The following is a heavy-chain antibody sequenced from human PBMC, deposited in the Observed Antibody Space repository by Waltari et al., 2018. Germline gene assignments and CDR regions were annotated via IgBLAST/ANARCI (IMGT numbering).Heavy chain of an antibody. D-gene: IGHD2-15*01. Sequence: EVQLVESGGGVRRPGGSLRLSCAASGFNFDDHGMRWVRQAPGKGLEWVSSINWKGGSKCYADSGRGRFTISRDNAKNSLDLQMNSLRADDTALYYCAREKLMGEYIDYWGQGTLVTVSS. CDR3: AREKLMGEYIDY. CDR1: GFNFDDHG. J-gene: IGHJ4*02. V-gene: IGHV3-20*04. CDR2: INWKGGSK.